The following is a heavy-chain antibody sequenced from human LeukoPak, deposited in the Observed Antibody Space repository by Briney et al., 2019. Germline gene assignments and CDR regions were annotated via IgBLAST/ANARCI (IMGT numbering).Heavy chain of an antibody. D-gene: IGHD3-9*01. Sequence: SETLSLTCTVSGGSISSSTCYWGWIRQPPGKGLEWIGTIYYSGSTYYNPSLKSRVTISVDTSKNQFSLKLSSVTAADTAVYYCARNQGRYFDWLPLWYYNWFDPWGQGTLVTVSS. CDR1: GGSISSSTCY. J-gene: IGHJ5*02. CDR3: ARNQGRYFDWLPLWYYNWFDP. CDR2: IYYSGST. V-gene: IGHV4-39*01.